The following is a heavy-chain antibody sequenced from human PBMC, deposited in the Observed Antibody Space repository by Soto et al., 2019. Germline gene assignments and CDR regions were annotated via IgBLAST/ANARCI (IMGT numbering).Heavy chain of an antibody. J-gene: IGHJ6*02. D-gene: IGHD6-13*01. CDR2: IIPILGIA. V-gene: IGHV1-69*02. Sequence: QVQLVQSGAEVKKPGSSVKVSCKASGGTFSSYTISWVRQAPGQGLEWMGRIIPILGIANYAQKFQGRVTITADKSTSTAYMELSSLRFEDTAVYYCARGDKYSSREYYYYGMDVWGQGTTVTVSS. CDR1: GGTFSSYT. CDR3: ARGDKYSSREYYYYGMDV.